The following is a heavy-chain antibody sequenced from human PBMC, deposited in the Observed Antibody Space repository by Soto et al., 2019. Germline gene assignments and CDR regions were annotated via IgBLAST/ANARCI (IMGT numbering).Heavy chain of an antibody. J-gene: IGHJ6*02. CDR1: GYTFTSYY. Sequence: ASVKVSRKASGYTFTSYYMHWVRQAPGQRLEWMGWINAGNGNTKYSQKFQGRVTITRDTSASTAYMELSSLRSDDTAVYYCARDPSYYGMDVWGQGTTVTVSS. CDR2: INAGNGNT. V-gene: IGHV1-3*01. CDR3: ARDPSYYGMDV.